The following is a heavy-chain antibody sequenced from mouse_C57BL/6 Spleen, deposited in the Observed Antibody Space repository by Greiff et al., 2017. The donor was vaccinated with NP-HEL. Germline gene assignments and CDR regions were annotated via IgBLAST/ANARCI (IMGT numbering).Heavy chain of an antibody. CDR3: AKELLRYPAWFAY. D-gene: IGHD1-1*01. J-gene: IGHJ3*01. CDR2: ISSGSSTI. V-gene: IGHV5-17*01. CDR1: GFTFSDYG. Sequence: EVNVVESGGGLVKPGGSLKLSCAASGFTFSDYGMHWVRQAPEKGLEWVAYISSGSSTIYYADTVKGRFTISKDNAKNTLCLQMTSLRSEDTAMYYCAKELLRYPAWFAYWGQGTLVTVSA.